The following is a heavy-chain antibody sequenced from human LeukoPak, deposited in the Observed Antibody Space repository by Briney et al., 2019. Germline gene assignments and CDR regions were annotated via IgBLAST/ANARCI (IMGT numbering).Heavy chain of an antibody. V-gene: IGHV3-74*01. CDR1: GFTFTTYW. J-gene: IGHJ4*02. CDR2: INSDGSDT. CDR3: ARGTNGIWSFDY. D-gene: IGHD2-8*01. Sequence: PGGSLRLSCAASGFTFTTYWMHWVRQAPGKGLVWVSRINSDGSDTTYADSVKGRFTISRDNAKNTLYLQMNSLRAEDTAVYYCARGTNGIWSFDYRGQGTLVTVSS.